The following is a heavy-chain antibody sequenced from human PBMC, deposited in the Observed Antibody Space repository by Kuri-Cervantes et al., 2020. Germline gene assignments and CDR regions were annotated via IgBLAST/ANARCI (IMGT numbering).Heavy chain of an antibody. CDR3: ARGEYKPVSGLVSSFGY. Sequence: GESLKISCAASGFTFSSYTMHWVRQAPGKGLEWVAVISYDGSNKYYVDSVKGRFTISRDNSKNTLYLQMNSLRAEDTAVYYCARGEYKPVSGLVSSFGYWGQGTLVTVSS. CDR1: GFTFSSYT. J-gene: IGHJ4*02. V-gene: IGHV3-30-3*01. CDR2: ISYDGSNK. D-gene: IGHD2-2*01.